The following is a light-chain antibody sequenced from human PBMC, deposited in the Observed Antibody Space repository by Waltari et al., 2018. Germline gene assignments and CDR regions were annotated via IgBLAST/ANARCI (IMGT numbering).Light chain of an antibody. CDR3: HVWHPDVDPGV. CDR2: YDS. V-gene: IGLV3-21*04. Sequence: SYAVTQPPSVSLAPGGTDTIHCRGANIGTSSLHRYQQQAGQAPVLVIFYDSDRPSGIPERFSGSNSGNTATLTISRVEAGDEASYYCHVWHPDVDPGVFGTGTEVTVL. J-gene: IGLJ1*01. CDR1: NIGTSS.